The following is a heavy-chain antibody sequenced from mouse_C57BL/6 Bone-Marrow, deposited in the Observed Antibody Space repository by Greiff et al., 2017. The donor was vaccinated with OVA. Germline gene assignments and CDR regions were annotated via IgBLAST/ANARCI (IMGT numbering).Heavy chain of an antibody. CDR1: GFSLTSYG. D-gene: IGHD5-2*01. CDR3: GGHRTDRIDN. Sequence: VKLVESGPGLVAPSQSLSITCTVSGFSLTSYGVHWVRQPPGKGLEWLVVIWSDGSTTYNSALKSRLSISKDNSKSQVFLKMNSLQTDDTAVYYCGGHRTDRIDNWGQGTLVTVSA. V-gene: IGHV2-6-1*01. J-gene: IGHJ3*01. CDR2: IWSDGST.